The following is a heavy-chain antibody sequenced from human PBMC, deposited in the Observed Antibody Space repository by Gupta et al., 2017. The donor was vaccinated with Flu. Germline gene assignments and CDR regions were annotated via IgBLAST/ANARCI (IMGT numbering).Heavy chain of an antibody. D-gene: IGHD6-13*01. J-gene: IGHJ4*02. CDR3: ARESLVAGALDY. V-gene: IGHV4-38-2*02. Sequence: VQLQESGPGLVKPSETLSLTCVVSGYSISSGYYWGWIRQPPGKGLEWIGSLYHSGSPYYNPSLNSRATISVDTSKNQFSLKLRSVTAADTAVYYCARESLVAGALDYWGQGTLVSVSS. CDR1: GYSISSGYY. CDR2: LYHSGSP.